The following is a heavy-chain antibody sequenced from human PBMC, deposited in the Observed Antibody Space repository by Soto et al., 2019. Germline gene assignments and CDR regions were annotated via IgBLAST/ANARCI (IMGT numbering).Heavy chain of an antibody. CDR2: ISYDGSNK. V-gene: IGHV3-30*18. D-gene: IGHD2-21*02. Sequence: QVQLVESGGGVVQPGRSLRLSCAASGFTFSSYGMHWVRQAPGKGLEWVAGISYDGSNKYYADSVKGRFTISRDNSKKTLYLQMNSLRGEDTAVYYCAKDRGDRIIDYWVRGALVTVSS. J-gene: IGHJ4*02. CDR3: AKDRGDRIIDY. CDR1: GFTFSSYG.